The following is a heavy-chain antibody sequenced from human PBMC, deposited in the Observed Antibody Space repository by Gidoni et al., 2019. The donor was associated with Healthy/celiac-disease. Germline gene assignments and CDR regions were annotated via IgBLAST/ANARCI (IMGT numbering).Heavy chain of an antibody. D-gene: IGHD6-13*01. CDR3: SRDEWDSSSLPLLFDY. V-gene: IGHV3-49*05. CDR2: IRSKTYGGTP. J-gene: IGHJ4*02. Sequence: EVQLVESGGDLVKPGRSLRLSCNGSGFTFGEYGMSWFRQAPGKGLEWVGFIRSKTYGGTPEYAASVKGRFTISRDDSKNIAYLQMNSLKTEDTAVYYCSRDEWDSSSLPLLFDYWGQGTLVTVSS. CDR1: GFTFGEYG.